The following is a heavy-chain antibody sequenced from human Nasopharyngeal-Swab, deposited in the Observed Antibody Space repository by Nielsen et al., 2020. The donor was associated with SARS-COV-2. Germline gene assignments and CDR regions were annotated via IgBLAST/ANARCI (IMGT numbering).Heavy chain of an antibody. Sequence: ASVKVSCKASGYTFTGYYMHWVRQAPGQGLEWMGRINPNSGGTNYAQKFQGRVTITADKSTSTAYMELSSLRSEDTAVYYCASTAVAGKKGHFDYWGQGTLVTVSS. CDR1: GYTFTGYY. J-gene: IGHJ4*02. CDR2: INPNSGGT. D-gene: IGHD6-19*01. V-gene: IGHV1-2*06. CDR3: ASTAVAGKKGHFDY.